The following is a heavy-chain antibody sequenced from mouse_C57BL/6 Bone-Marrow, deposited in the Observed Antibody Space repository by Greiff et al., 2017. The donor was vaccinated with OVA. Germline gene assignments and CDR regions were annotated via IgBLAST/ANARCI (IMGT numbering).Heavy chain of an antibody. Sequence: QVQLQQPGAELVKPGASVKMSCKASGYTFTSYWITWVKQRPGQGLEWIGDIYPGSGSTNYNEKFHSKATLTVDTSSSTAYMQLSSLTSEDSAVYYCAREGLGREGNFDYWGQGTTLTVSS. CDR1: GYTFTSYW. CDR3: AREGLGREGNFDY. J-gene: IGHJ2*01. CDR2: IYPGSGST. D-gene: IGHD4-1*01. V-gene: IGHV1-55*01.